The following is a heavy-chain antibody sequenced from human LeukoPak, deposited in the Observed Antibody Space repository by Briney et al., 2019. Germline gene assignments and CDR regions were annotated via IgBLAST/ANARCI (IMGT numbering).Heavy chain of an antibody. CDR2: ISSDGSNK. CDR3: AKTTYYYDSSGYSNWFDP. V-gene: IGHV3-30*18. D-gene: IGHD3-22*01. J-gene: IGHJ5*02. CDR1: GFTFSSYG. Sequence: PGRSLRLSCAASGFTFSSYGMHWVRQAPGKGLEWVAVISSDGSNKYYTDSVKGRFTISRDNSKNTLYLQMNSLRAEDTAVYYCAKTTYYYDSSGYSNWFDPWGQGTLVTVSS.